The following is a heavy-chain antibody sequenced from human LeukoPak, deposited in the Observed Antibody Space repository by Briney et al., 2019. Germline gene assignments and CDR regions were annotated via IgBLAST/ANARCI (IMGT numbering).Heavy chain of an antibody. CDR2: IIPILGIA. V-gene: IGHV1-69*04. Sequence: ASVKVSCKASGGTFSSYAISWVRQAPGQGLEWMGRIIPILGIANYAQEFQGRVTITADKSTSTAYMELSSLRSEDTAVYYCARGAFYDSSGTDVKEFDYWGQGTLVTVSS. CDR1: GGTFSSYA. D-gene: IGHD3-22*01. CDR3: ARGAFYDSSGTDVKEFDY. J-gene: IGHJ4*02.